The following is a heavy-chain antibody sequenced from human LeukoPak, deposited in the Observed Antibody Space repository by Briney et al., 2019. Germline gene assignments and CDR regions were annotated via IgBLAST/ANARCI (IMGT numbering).Heavy chain of an antibody. V-gene: IGHV3-23*01. Sequence: GGSLRLSCAASGFTFSSCAMSWVGQAPGKGLEWVSAISGSGGSTYYADSVKGRFTISRDNSKNTLYLQMNILRAEDTAVYYWARDWNYYDSSGYYGPLDYWGQGTLVTVSS. D-gene: IGHD3-22*01. CDR1: GFTFSSCA. J-gene: IGHJ4*02. CDR2: ISGSGGST. CDR3: ARDWNYYDSSGYYGPLDY.